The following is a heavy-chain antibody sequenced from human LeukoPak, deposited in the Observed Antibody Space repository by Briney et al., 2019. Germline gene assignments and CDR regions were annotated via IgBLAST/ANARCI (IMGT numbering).Heavy chain of an antibody. CDR3: ARGRTGWAAQNFDY. J-gene: IGHJ4*02. D-gene: IGHD6-6*01. CDR2: IYYTGSS. CDR1: DHTFTYYY. V-gene: IGHV4-59*01. Sequence: SSETLSLTCDVTDHTFTYYYWTWIRQPPGKGLEWIGSIYYTGSSNYNPSLKSRVTISVDTSKNQFSLKLSSVTAADTAVYYCARGRTGWAAQNFDYWGQGTLVTVSS.